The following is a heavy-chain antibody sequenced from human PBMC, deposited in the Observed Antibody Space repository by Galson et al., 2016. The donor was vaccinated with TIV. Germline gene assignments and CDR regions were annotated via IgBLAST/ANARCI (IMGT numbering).Heavy chain of an antibody. J-gene: IGHJ3*01. V-gene: IGHV3-23*01. CDR3: AKVGKSGDYSWDAFDV. CDR1: GFSFRNYV. Sequence: SLRLSCAASGFSFRNYVMSWVRLAPGKGLEWVSSLSLSGAYTYYADSVRGRFTISRDNAKYTLFLQLNSLRAGDTAIYYCAKVGKSGDYSWDAFDVWGRGTVVTVSS. D-gene: IGHD1-26*01. CDR2: LSLSGAYT.